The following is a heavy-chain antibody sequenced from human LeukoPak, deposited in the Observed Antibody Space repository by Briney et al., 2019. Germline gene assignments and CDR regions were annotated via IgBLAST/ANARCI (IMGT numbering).Heavy chain of an antibody. CDR3: ARVREDDSSGAYYYYYGMDV. Sequence: SETLSLTCTVPGGSISSYYWSWIRQPPGKGLEWIGYIYYSGSTNYNPSLKSRVTISVDTSKNQFSLKLSSVTAADTAVYYCARVREDDSSGAYYYYYGMDVWGQGTTVTVSS. V-gene: IGHV4-59*01. CDR2: IYYSGST. D-gene: IGHD3-22*01. CDR1: GGSISSYY. J-gene: IGHJ6*02.